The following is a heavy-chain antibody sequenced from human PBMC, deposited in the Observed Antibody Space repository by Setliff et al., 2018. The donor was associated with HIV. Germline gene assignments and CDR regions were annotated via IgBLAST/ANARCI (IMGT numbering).Heavy chain of an antibody. Sequence: GGSLRLSCAVSEVIVSNNYMNWVRQAPGKGLEWVSYISSSGSSIYYGDSGKGRFTISRDNAKNSLYLQMNSLRAEDTAVYYCAKNDILTGYYKGVDYWGQGTLVTVSS. D-gene: IGHD3-9*01. J-gene: IGHJ4*02. CDR1: EVIVSNNY. CDR3: AKNDILTGYYKGVDY. V-gene: IGHV3-11*04. CDR2: ISSSGSSI.